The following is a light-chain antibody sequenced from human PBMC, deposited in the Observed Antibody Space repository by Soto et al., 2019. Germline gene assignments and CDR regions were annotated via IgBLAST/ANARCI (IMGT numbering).Light chain of an antibody. CDR1: SSNLGSRY. CDR3: GAWDDRLSGYF. CDR2: WND. V-gene: IGLV1-47*01. Sequence: QSVLTQPPSASRTPGQRVTISCSGSSSNLGSRYVYWYQVVPGTAPKLLIYWNDQRPSGVPDRFSGSKSGTSASLAISGLRSEDDADYDSGAWDDRLSGYFYGSGTKVTVL. J-gene: IGLJ1*01.